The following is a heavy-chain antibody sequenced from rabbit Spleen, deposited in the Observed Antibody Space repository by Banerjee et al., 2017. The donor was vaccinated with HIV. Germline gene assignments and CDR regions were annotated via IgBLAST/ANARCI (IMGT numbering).Heavy chain of an antibody. CDR3: ARDLDSVIGWNFGW. CDR2: INVVTGKA. CDR1: GFSFSNKAV. Sequence: QEQLVESGGGLVKPEGSLKLSCTASGFSFSNKAVMCWVRQAPGKGLEWIACINVVTGKAVYATWAKGRFTISRTSSTTVTLRMTSLTAADRATYFCARDLDSVIGWNFGWWGPGTLVTVS. V-gene: IGHV1S45*01. D-gene: IGHD4-1*01. J-gene: IGHJ6*01.